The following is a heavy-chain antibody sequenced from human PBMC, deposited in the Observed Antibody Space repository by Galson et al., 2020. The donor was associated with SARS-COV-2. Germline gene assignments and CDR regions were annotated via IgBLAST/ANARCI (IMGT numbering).Heavy chain of an antibody. J-gene: IGHJ4*02. Sequence: GGSLRLSCAASGFTFSNFGMHWVRQAPGKGLEWVAVIWPEVTKKYYPDSVKGRFTISRDNSKNTLYLQVDSLRADDTAVYYCASGGVAAGTRGFDYWGQGTRVTVSS. D-gene: IGHD6-13*01. V-gene: IGHV3-33*01. CDR1: GFTFSNFG. CDR2: IWPEVTKK. CDR3: ASGGVAAGTRGFDY.